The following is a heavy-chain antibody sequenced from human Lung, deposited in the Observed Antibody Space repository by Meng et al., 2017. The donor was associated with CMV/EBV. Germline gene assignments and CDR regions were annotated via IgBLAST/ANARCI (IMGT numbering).Heavy chain of an antibody. CDR3: ATDWYSSGWYPTLLNY. V-gene: IGHV3-30*02. CDR1: FTFSSSG. CDR2: IRYDGSYK. J-gene: IGHJ4*02. D-gene: IGHD6-19*01. Sequence: FTFSSSGIPWVRQAPGKGLEWVAFIRYDGSYKYYVDSVRGRFTISRDNSRNTLDLQMDSLRPEDTAVYCCATDWYSSGWYPTLLNYWGQGTLVTVSS.